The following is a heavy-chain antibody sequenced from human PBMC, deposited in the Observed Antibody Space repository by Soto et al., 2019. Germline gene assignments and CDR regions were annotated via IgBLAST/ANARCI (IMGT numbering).Heavy chain of an antibody. V-gene: IGHV3-30*18. J-gene: IGHJ4*02. CDR1: GFTFSSYG. Sequence: GGSLRLSCAASGFTFSSYGMHWVRQAPGKGLEWVAVISYDGSNKYYADSVKGRFTISRDNSKNTLYLQMNSLRAEDTAVYYCAKDQQAVAGSSPDYWGQGTLVTVSS. CDR2: ISYDGSNK. D-gene: IGHD6-19*01. CDR3: AKDQQAVAGSSPDY.